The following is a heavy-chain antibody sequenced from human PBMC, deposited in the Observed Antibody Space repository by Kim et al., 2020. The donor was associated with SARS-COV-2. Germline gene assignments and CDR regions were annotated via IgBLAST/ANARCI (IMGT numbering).Heavy chain of an antibody. D-gene: IGHD3-22*01. Sequence: GGSLRLSCAASGFTFSSYSMNWVRQAPGKGLEWVSSISSSSSYIYYADSVKGRFTISRDNAKNSLYLQMNSLRAEDTAVYYCARGSYYYDRLSPYNWFDPWGQGTLVTVSS. V-gene: IGHV3-21*01. CDR3: ARGSYYYDRLSPYNWFDP. J-gene: IGHJ5*02. CDR2: ISSSSSYI. CDR1: GFTFSSYS.